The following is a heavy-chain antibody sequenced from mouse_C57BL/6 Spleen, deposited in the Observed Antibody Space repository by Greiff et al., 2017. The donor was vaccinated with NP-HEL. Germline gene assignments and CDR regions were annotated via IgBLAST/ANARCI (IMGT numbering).Heavy chain of an antibody. CDR2: IDPSDRYT. D-gene: IGHD1-1*01. V-gene: IGHV1-50*01. Sequence: QVQLQQPGAELVKPGASVKLSCKASGYTFTSYWMQWVKQRTGQGLEWIGEIDPSDRYTNYNQKFKGKATLTVDTSSSTAYSQLRSLTSEEAAVYYCAAYYDGSSLYYFDYWGEVTTLTVSS. CDR3: AAYYDGSSLYYFDY. CDR1: GYTFTSYW. J-gene: IGHJ2*01.